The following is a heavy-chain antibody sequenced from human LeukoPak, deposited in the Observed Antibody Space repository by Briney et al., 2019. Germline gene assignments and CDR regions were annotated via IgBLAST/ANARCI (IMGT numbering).Heavy chain of an antibody. CDR2: ISVSDDST. CDR1: GFTSSDYT. D-gene: IGHD2-2*01. Sequence: GGSLRLSCAASGFTSSDYTMNWVRQAPGKGLEWVSGISVSDDSTYYADSVRGRFTMSRDNSNNMLYLQMNSLRAEDTAVYYCAKDRYCSSTNCPYDYWGQGTLVTVSS. J-gene: IGHJ4*02. CDR3: AKDRYCSSTNCPYDY. V-gene: IGHV3-23*01.